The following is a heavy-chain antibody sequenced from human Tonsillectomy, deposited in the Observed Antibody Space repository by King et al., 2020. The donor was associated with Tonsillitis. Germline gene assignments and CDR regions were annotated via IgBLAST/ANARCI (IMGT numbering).Heavy chain of an antibody. CDR1: GGSVSSGGYY. J-gene: IGHJ4*02. Sequence: QLQESGPGLVKPSQTLSPTCTVSGGSVSSGGYYWSWIRQHPGKGLEWIGHIYYSGSTYYNPSLKSRVTISVDTSKNQFSLKLSSVTAADTAVYYCARSSVGIMVRGGDYWGQGTLVTVSS. CDR3: ARSSVGIMVRGGDY. D-gene: IGHD3-10*01. CDR2: IYYSGST. V-gene: IGHV4-31*03.